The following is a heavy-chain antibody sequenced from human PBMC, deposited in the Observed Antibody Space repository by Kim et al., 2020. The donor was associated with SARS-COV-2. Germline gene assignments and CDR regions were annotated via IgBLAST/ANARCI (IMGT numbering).Heavy chain of an antibody. CDR2: ISYDGTNK. V-gene: IGHV3-30*18. CDR1: GFTFSSYG. Sequence: GGSLRLSCTASGFTFSSYGMHWVRQAPGKGLEWVAVISYDGTNKYYVDSVKGRFTISRDNSKNTLFLQMNSLRAEDTAVYYCAKDPRGFWSGSESWGQGTLVTVSS. J-gene: IGHJ5*02. D-gene: IGHD3-3*01. CDR3: AKDPRGFWSGSES.